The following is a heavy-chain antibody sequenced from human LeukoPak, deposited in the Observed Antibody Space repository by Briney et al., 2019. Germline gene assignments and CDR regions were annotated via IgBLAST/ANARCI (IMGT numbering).Heavy chain of an antibody. D-gene: IGHD3-9*01. CDR2: INPNSGGT. Sequence: ASVKVSCKASGYTFTGYYMHWVRQAPGQGLEWMGWINPNSGGTNYAQKFQGRVTMTRDTSTSTAYMELSRLRSDDTAVYYCARWAPHYDILTGYYFDKGGSDYWGQGTLVTVSS. V-gene: IGHV1-2*02. J-gene: IGHJ4*02. CDR1: GYTFTGYY. CDR3: ARWAPHYDILTGYYFDKGGSDY.